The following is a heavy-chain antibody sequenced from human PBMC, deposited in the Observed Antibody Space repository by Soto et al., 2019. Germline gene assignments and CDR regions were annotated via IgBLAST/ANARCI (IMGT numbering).Heavy chain of an antibody. J-gene: IGHJ4*02. CDR3: ATAGSRPGLEAQVYY. D-gene: IGHD1-1*01. Sequence: QVQLVQSGAEVKKPGSSVKVSCKASGGTFSSDVISWVRQAPGQGLEWMGGIIPIFDTPNYAQIFQGRDTITADESTSTVYMELSSLRSEDAAVYYCATAGSRPGLEAQVYYWGQGTLVTVAS. V-gene: IGHV1-69*01. CDR2: IIPIFDTP. CDR1: GGTFSSDV.